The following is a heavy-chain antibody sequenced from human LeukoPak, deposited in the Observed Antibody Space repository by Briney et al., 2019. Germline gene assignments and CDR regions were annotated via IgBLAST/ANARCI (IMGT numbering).Heavy chain of an antibody. J-gene: IGHJ4*02. Sequence: GGSLRLSCAASGFTFSSYAMSWVRQAPGKGLEWVSAISGSGGSTYYADSVKGRFTISRDNSKNTLYLQMNSLRAEDTAVYYCAKGKGIVVVVAAGGYFDYWGQGTLVTVSS. CDR3: AKGKGIVVVVAAGGYFDY. V-gene: IGHV3-23*01. CDR1: GFTFSSYA. CDR2: ISGSGGST. D-gene: IGHD2-15*01.